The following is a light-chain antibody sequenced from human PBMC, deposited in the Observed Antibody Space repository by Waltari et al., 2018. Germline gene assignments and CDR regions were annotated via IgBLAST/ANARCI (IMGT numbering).Light chain of an antibody. CDR2: LGS. J-gene: IGKJ2*01. CDR3: MQGRQAGYT. Sequence: LISLGSSRASGVPDRFSGSVSGTDFTLRISRVAAEDVGLYYCMQGRQAGYTFGQGTRLEVK. V-gene: IGKV2-28*01.